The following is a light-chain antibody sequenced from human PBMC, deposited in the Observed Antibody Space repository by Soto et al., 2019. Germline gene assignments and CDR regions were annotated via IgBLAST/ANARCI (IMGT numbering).Light chain of an antibody. CDR1: QSVSSH. Sequence: EIVMTQSPATLSVSPGEGATVSCRASQSVSSHLAWYQHKPGQAPRLLMYGASTRATGIPARFSGSGSGTDFTLKISRVEAEDVGVYYCMQGTHWPWTLGQGTKVDIK. CDR2: GAS. CDR3: MQGTHWPWT. V-gene: IGKV3-15*01. J-gene: IGKJ1*01.